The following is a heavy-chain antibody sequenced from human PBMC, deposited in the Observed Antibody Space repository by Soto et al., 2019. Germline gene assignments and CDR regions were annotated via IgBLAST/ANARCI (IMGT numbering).Heavy chain of an antibody. CDR1: GFTFSSYW. Sequence: VGSLRLSCAASGFTFSSYWMHWVRQVPGKGLVWVSRIHFDGSTTHYADSVKGRFTISRDNAKNTLSLQMNSLRAEDAAVYYCARDAYITGYFQFDYWGQGTLVPVSS. CDR2: IHFDGSTT. D-gene: IGHD6-19*01. CDR3: ARDAYITGYFQFDY. V-gene: IGHV3-74*01. J-gene: IGHJ4*02.